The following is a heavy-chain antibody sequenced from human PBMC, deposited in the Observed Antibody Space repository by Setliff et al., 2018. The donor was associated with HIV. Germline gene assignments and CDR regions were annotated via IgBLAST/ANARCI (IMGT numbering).Heavy chain of an antibody. J-gene: IGHJ4*02. Sequence: ASVKVSCKASGYTFTDYGINWVRQAPGQGLEWMEWINTNNGNPTYAQGFTVRFVFSSDTSVRTAYLQIVGLKAEDTAVYFCARDDYANTDLDFWGPGTLVTVSS. CDR2: INTNNGNP. CDR3: ARDDYANTDLDF. CDR1: GYTFTDYG. V-gene: IGHV7-4-1*01. D-gene: IGHD4-17*01.